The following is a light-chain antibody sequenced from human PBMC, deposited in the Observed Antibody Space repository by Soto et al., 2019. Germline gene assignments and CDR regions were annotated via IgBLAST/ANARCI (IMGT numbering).Light chain of an antibody. CDR2: GAS. Sequence: DIQMTQSPSTLSASMGGRVTITCRASQSVGTWVAWYQQKPGEAPKLLIYGASNLESGVPSRFSGSGSGTEFSLTISNLQPDDCATYYCQQYENYWTFGQGTKVDNK. V-gene: IGKV1-5*01. CDR1: QSVGTW. J-gene: IGKJ1*01. CDR3: QQYENYWT.